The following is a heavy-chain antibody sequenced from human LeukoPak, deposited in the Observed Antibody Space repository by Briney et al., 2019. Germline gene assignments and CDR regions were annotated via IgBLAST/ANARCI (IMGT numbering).Heavy chain of an antibody. Sequence: ASVKVSCKASGYTFTSYAMHWVRQAPGQRLEWMGWINAGNGNTKYSQKFQGRVTITRDTSASTAYMELSSLRSEDTAVYYCARPPGGSKYYYFDYWGQGTLVTVSS. CDR1: GYTFTSYA. D-gene: IGHD2/OR15-2a*01. V-gene: IGHV1-3*01. J-gene: IGHJ4*02. CDR2: INAGNGNT. CDR3: ARPPGGSKYYYFDY.